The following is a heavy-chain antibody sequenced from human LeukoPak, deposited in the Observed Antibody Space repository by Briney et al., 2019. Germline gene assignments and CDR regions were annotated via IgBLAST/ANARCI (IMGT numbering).Heavy chain of an antibody. CDR3: ARDHNYDSSGYFLYY. CDR2: INHSGST. V-gene: IGHV4-34*01. Sequence: SETLSLTCAGYGGSLSGYYWNWIRQPPGKGLEWIGEINHSGSTNYNSSLKSRVTISVDTSKNQFSLKLSSVTAADTAVYYCARDHNYDSSGYFLYYWGQGTLVTVSS. D-gene: IGHD3-22*01. CDR1: GGSLSGYY. J-gene: IGHJ4*02.